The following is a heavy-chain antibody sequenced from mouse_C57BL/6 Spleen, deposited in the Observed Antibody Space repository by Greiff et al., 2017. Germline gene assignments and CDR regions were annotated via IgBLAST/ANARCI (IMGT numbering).Heavy chain of an antibody. CDR3: ASYDGYAAMDY. J-gene: IGHJ4*01. V-gene: IGHV1-76*01. D-gene: IGHD2-3*01. CDR2: IYPGSGNT. Sequence: VQVVESGAELVRPGASVKLSCKASGYTFTDYYINWVKQRPGQGLEWIARIYPGSGNTYYNEKFKGKATLTAEKSSSTAYMQLSSLTSEDSAVYFCASYDGYAAMDYWGQGTSVTVSS. CDR1: GYTFTDYY.